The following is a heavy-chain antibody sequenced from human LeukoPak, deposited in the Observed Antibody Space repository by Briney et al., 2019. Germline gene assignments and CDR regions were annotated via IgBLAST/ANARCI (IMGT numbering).Heavy chain of an antibody. CDR2: TYYRSKWYN. CDR1: GDSASSNSAA. V-gene: IGHV6-1*01. J-gene: IGHJ6*03. Sequence: SQTLSLTCAISGDSASSNSAAWNWIRQSPSRGLEWLGRTYYRSKWYNDYAVSVKSRITINPDTSKNQFSLQLNSVTPEDTAVYYCARDRSSGWCPYYYYYMDVWGKGTTVTVSS. D-gene: IGHD6-19*01. CDR3: ARDRSSGWCPYYYYYMDV.